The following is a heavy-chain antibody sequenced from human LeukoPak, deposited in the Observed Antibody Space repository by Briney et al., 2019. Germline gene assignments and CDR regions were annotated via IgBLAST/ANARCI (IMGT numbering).Heavy chain of an antibody. D-gene: IGHD6-13*01. CDR3: AKDSYSSSWYYFDY. J-gene: IGHJ4*02. V-gene: IGHV3-64D*06. Sequence: GGSLRLSCSASGFTFCSFAMHWVRQAPGKGLEYVSAITGNGVGTYYADSVKGRFTISRDNSKNTLYLQMSSLRTEDTAVYYCAKDSYSSSWYYFDYWGQGTLVTVSS. CDR2: ITGNGVGT. CDR1: GFTFCSFA.